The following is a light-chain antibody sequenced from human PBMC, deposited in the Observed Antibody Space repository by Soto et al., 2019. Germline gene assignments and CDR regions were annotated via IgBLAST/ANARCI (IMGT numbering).Light chain of an antibody. CDR3: AAWDDNLNGYV. J-gene: IGLJ1*01. CDR2: TNN. Sequence: QPVLTQPPSASGTPGQRVTISCSGSSSNIGSNNVNWYQQLPGTAPKLLIHTNNQRPSGVPDRFSGSKSGTSASLAISGLQSEDEADYYCAAWDDNLNGYVFGTGTKLTVL. V-gene: IGLV1-44*01. CDR1: SSNIGSNN.